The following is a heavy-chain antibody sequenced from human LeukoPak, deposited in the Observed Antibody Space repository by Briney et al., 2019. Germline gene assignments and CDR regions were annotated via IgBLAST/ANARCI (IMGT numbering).Heavy chain of an antibody. D-gene: IGHD3-22*01. CDR2: ISGSGGST. V-gene: IGHV3-23*01. J-gene: IGHJ4*02. Sequence: PGGSLRLSCAASGFTFSSYAMSWVRQAPGKGLEWVSAISGSGGSTYYADSAKGRFTISRDNSKNTLYLQMNSLRAEDTAVYYCAKQDSSGYYSTSGYFDYWSQGTLVTVSS. CDR1: GFTFSSYA. CDR3: AKQDSSGYYSTSGYFDY.